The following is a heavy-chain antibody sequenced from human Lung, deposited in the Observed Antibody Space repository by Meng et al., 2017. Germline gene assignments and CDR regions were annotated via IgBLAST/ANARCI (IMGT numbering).Heavy chain of an antibody. CDR3: ARGPTTMAHDFDY. Sequence: QVQPQQWGAGLLKPSETLSLTCVVSGGSFSDYYWSWIRQPPGKELEWIGEINHSGSTNYNPSLESRATISVDTSQNNLSLKLSSVTAADSAVYYCARGPTTMAHDFDYWGQGTLVTVSS. D-gene: IGHD4-11*01. CDR2: INHSGST. V-gene: IGHV4-34*01. J-gene: IGHJ4*02. CDR1: GGSFSDYY.